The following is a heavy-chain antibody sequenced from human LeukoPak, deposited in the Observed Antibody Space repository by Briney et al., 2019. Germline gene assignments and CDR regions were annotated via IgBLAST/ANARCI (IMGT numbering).Heavy chain of an antibody. CDR3: ANWAATIRNFNY. J-gene: IGHJ4*02. V-gene: IGHV1-2*02. CDR1: GYTFTSYY. CDR2: IDPNSGGT. D-gene: IGHD5-12*01. Sequence: ASVKVSCKASGYTFTSYYMHWVRQAPGQGLEWMGWIDPNSGGTNFAQKFQGRVTMTTDTSITTAYMELTRLRSDDTAVYYCANWAATIRNFNYWGQGTLVTVSS.